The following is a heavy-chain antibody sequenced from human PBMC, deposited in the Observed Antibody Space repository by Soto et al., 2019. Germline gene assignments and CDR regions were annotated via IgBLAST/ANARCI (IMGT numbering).Heavy chain of an antibody. V-gene: IGHV3-33*01. D-gene: IGHD2-15*01. CDR3: ARETGYCSGGSCYPDAFDI. Sequence: QVQLVESGGGVVQPGRSLRLSCAASGFTFSSYGMHWVRQAPGKGLEWVAVIWYDGSNKYYADSVKGRFTISRDNSKNTLYLQMNSLRAEDTAVYYCARETGYCSGGSCYPDAFDIWGQGTMVTVSS. J-gene: IGHJ3*02. CDR1: GFTFSSYG. CDR2: IWYDGSNK.